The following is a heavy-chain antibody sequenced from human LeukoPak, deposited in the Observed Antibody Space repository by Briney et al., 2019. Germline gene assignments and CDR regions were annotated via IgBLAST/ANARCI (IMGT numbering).Heavy chain of an antibody. D-gene: IGHD3-10*01. J-gene: IGHJ4*02. Sequence: PGGSLRLSCAASGFTFNTYSMNWVRQAPGKGLEWVAVISYDGSNKHYADSVKGRFTISRDNSKNTLYLQMNSLRAEDTAVYYCARVRPITMVRGVISGRGGFDYWGQGTLVTVSS. CDR1: GFTFNTYS. CDR2: ISYDGSNK. CDR3: ARVRPITMVRGVISGRGGFDY. V-gene: IGHV3-30*03.